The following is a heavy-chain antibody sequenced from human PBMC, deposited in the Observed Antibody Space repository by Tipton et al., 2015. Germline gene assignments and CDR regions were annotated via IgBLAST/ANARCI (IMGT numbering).Heavy chain of an antibody. CDR1: GGSFSGYY. V-gene: IGHV4-34*01. CDR3: ARVEGQNWFDP. J-gene: IGHJ5*02. CDR2: IHHGGST. Sequence: TLSLTCAVYGGSFSGYYWSWIRQPPGKGLEWIGEIHHGGSTNYNPSLKSRVTMSVDTSKNQFSLKLSSVTAADTAVYYCARVEGQNWFDPWGQGTLVTVSS.